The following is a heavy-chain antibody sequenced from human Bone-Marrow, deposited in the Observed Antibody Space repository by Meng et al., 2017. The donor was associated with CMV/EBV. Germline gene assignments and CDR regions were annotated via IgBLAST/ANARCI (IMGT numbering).Heavy chain of an antibody. CDR2: INHSGST. J-gene: IGHJ4*02. Sequence: QVQLQQWGAGLLKPSETLSLTRAVYGGSFSGYYWSWIRQPPGKGLEWIGEINHSGSTNYNPSLKSRVTISVDTSKNQFSLKLSSVTAADTAVYYCARGQGSGSYYWGQGTLVTVSS. CDR1: GGSFSGYY. CDR3: ARGQGSGSYY. D-gene: IGHD1-26*01. V-gene: IGHV4-34*01.